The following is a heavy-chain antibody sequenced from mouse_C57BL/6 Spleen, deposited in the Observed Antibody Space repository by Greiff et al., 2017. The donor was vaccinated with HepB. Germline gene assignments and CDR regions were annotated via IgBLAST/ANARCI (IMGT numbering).Heavy chain of an antibody. V-gene: IGHV5-12*01. J-gene: IGHJ3*01. CDR1: GFTFSDYY. Sequence: EVQGVESGGGLVQPGGSLKLSCAASGFTFSDYYMYWVRQTPEKRLEWVAYISNGGGSTYYPDTVKGRFTISRDNAKNTLYLQMSRLKSEDTAMYYCATYGSSPYWGQGTLVTVSA. CDR2: ISNGGGST. D-gene: IGHD1-1*01. CDR3: ATYGSSPY.